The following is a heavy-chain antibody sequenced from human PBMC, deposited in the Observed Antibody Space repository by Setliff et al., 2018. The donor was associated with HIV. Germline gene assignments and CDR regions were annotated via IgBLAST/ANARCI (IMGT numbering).Heavy chain of an antibody. CDR1: GYSFTSYG. D-gene: IGHD3-22*01. V-gene: IGHV1-18*01. CDR2: ISAYNVNT. CDR3: ARAPKYYYDSSGYYLYYFDY. J-gene: IGHJ4*02. Sequence: ASVKVSCKASGYSFTSYGVSWVRQATGQGLEWMGWISAYNVNTNYAQKLQGRVTMTTDTSTSTAYMELRSLRSDDTAVYYCARAPKYYYDSSGYYLYYFDYWGQGTLVTVSS.